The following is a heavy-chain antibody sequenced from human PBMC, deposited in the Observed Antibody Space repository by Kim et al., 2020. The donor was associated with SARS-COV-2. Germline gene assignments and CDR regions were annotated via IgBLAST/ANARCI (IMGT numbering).Heavy chain of an antibody. Sequence: SETLSLTCTVSGGSISSSSYYWGWIRQPPGKGLEWIGSIYYSGSTYYNPSLKSRVTISVDTSKNQFSLKLSSVTAADTAVYYCARLTVPGRHGYYYYYYGMDVWGQGTTVTVSS. V-gene: IGHV4-39*01. CDR1: GGSISSSSYY. CDR2: IYYSGST. CDR3: ARLTVPGRHGYYYYYYGMDV. J-gene: IGHJ6*02. D-gene: IGHD2-2*03.